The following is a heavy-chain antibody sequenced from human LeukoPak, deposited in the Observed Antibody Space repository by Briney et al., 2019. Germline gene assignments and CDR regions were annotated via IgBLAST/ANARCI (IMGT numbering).Heavy chain of an antibody. CDR1: GVTLSSYA. CDR2: ISSSGSGGNT. D-gene: IGHD4-17*01. Sequence: GGSLRLSCTASGVTLSSYAMSWARQAPGKGLEWVSGISSSGSGGNTYYADSVKGRFTISRDSSKNTLYLQMNSLRAEDTAVHYCARVVGPSYGDYFDYWGQGTLVTVSS. CDR3: ARVVGPSYGDYFDY. J-gene: IGHJ4*02. V-gene: IGHV3-23*01.